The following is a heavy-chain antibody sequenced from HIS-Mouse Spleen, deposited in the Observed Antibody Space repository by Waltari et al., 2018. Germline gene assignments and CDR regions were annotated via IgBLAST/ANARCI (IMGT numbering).Heavy chain of an antibody. Sequence: QLQLQESGPGLGKPSETLSLTFTVSGGSLSSSRYHWRGMPQPPGKGLEWIGGIYYSGSTYYHPSLKSRFTISVDTSKNQFSLKLSSVTAADTAVYYCARIHYYDSSGYDYWGQGTLVTVSS. CDR2: IYYSGST. D-gene: IGHD3-22*01. J-gene: IGHJ4*02. V-gene: IGHV4-39*01. CDR1: GGSLSSSRYH. CDR3: ARIHYYDSSGYDY.